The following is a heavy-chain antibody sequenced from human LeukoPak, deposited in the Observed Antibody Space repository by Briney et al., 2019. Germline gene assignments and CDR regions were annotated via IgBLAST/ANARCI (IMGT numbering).Heavy chain of an antibody. CDR1: GFTFSSYW. J-gene: IGHJ4*02. V-gene: IGHV3-7*01. CDR2: IKQGGSEK. CDR3: ATRFYSSGWYFDY. Sequence: GGSLRLSCAASGFTFSSYWMSWVRQAPGKGLEWVANIKQGGSEKYYVDSVKGRFTISRDNAKNSLYLQMNSLRAEDTAVYYCATRFYSSGWYFDYWGQGTLVTVSS. D-gene: IGHD6-19*01.